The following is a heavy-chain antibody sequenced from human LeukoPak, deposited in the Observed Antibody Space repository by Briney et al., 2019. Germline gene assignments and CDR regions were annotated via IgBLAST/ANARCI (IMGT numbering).Heavy chain of an antibody. Sequence: GSLRLSCAASGFTFSNYAMTWVRQAPGEGLEWVSVIGRTGDIFYADPVKGRFTISRDNSKNTLYLQMNSLRAEDTAVYYCAKYQLLNNNYWRDAFDFWGQGTMVTVSS. CDR2: IGRTGDI. J-gene: IGHJ3*01. V-gene: IGHV3-23*01. CDR1: GFTFSNYA. D-gene: IGHD1-1*01. CDR3: AKYQLLNNNYWRDAFDF.